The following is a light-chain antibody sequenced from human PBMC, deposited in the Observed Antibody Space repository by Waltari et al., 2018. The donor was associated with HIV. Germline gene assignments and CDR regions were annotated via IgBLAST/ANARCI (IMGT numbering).Light chain of an antibody. Sequence: DIQMTQSPSSLSASVGDRVTITCRASQSIGRYLNWYQQKPGKAPKLLIYAASSLQSGVPPRFSGSGSGTDFTLAISLQPEDFATYYCQQSTSTPLTFGGGTKVEI. CDR3: QQSTSTPLT. J-gene: IGKJ4*01. CDR1: QSIGRY. CDR2: AAS. V-gene: IGKV1-39*01.